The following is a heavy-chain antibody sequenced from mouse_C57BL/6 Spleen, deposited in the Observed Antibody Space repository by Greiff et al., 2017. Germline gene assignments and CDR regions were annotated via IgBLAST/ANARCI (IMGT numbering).Heavy chain of an antibody. V-gene: IGHV1-42*01. CDR3: ARRLRDAMDY. D-gene: IGHD2-4*01. J-gene: IGHJ4*01. CDR1: GYSFTGYY. Sequence: VQLQQSGPELVKPGASVKISCKASGYSFTGYYMNWVKQSPEKSLEWIGEINPRTGGTTYNQKFKAKATLTVDKSSSTAYMQLKSLTSEDSAVYYCARRLRDAMDYWGQGTSVTVAS. CDR2: INPRTGGT.